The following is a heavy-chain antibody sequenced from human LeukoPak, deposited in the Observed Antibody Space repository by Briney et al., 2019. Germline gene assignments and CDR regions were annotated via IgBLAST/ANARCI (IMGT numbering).Heavy chain of an antibody. V-gene: IGHV4-38-2*02. Sequence: KASETLSLTCTVSGYSISSGYYWGWIRQPPGKGLEWIGSIYHSGRTFYNSSLKSRVTISVDTSKNQFSLKLSSVTAADTAVYYCATRGEAYNWNVRRAVYNWFDPWGQGTLVTVSS. CDR2: IYHSGRT. D-gene: IGHD1-20*01. CDR3: ATRGEAYNWNVRRAVYNWFDP. CDR1: GYSISSGYY. J-gene: IGHJ5*02.